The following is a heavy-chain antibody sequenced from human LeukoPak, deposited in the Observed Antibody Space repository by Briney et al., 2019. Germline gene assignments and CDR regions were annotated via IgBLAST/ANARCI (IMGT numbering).Heavy chain of an antibody. CDR2: INAGNGNT. CDR3: ARENTEKKRGYYDSSGSYGGVYFDY. Sequence: ASVKVSCKASGYTFTSYAMHWVRQAPGQRLEWMGWINAGNGNTKYSQKFQGRVTITRDTSASTAYMELSSLRSEDMAVYYCARENTEKKRGYYDSSGSYGGVYFDYWGQGTLVTVSS. CDR1: GYTFTSYA. V-gene: IGHV1-3*01. D-gene: IGHD3-22*01. J-gene: IGHJ4*02.